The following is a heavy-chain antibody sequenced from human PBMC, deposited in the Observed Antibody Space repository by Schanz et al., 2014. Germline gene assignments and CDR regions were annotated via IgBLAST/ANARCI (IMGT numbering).Heavy chain of an antibody. V-gene: IGHV1-2*02. CDR1: GYSFSDYF. CDR2: LNPDSGET. J-gene: IGHJ4*02. CDR3: ARGGVLVLPPGTVKKGNDY. Sequence: QVQLVQSGAEVKKPGASVKVSCKTSGYSFSDYFIHWVRQAPGQGLEWMGWLNPDSGETLYAQRFQGRVTVTRDTSIRTAYMDLRSLLSDDAAVYFCARGGVLVLPPGTVKKGNDYWGQGTLVTVSS. D-gene: IGHD3-10*01.